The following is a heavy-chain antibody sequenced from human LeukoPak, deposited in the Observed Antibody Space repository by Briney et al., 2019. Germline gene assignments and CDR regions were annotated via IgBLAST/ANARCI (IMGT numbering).Heavy chain of an antibody. CDR3: ARAGYYYDSSGYFQDAFDI. J-gene: IGHJ3*02. CDR2: INPSGGST. Sequence: GASVKASCKASGYTFTSYYMHWVRQAPGQGLEWMGIINPSGGSTSYAQKFQGRVTMTRDTSTSTVYMELCSLRSEDTAVYYCARAGYYYDSSGYFQDAFDIWGQGTMVTVSS. V-gene: IGHV1-46*01. D-gene: IGHD3-22*01. CDR1: GYTFTSYY.